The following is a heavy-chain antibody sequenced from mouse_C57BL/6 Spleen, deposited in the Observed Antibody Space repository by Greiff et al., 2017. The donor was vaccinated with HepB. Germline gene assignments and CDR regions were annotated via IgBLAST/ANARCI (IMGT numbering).Heavy chain of an antibody. CDR3: ARRGKVGYFDV. Sequence: VQLQQSDAELVKPGASVKISCKVSGYTFTDHTIHWMKQRPEQGLEWIGYIYPRDGRTRNNEKFKGKATLTADKSSSTDYMQLNSLTSEDSAVYFCARRGKVGYFDVWGTGTTVIVSS. CDR2: IYPRDGRT. CDR1: GYTFTDHT. V-gene: IGHV1-78*01. J-gene: IGHJ1*03.